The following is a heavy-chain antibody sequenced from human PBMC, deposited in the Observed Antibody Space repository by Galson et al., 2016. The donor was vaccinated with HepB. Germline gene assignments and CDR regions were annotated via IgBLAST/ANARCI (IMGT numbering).Heavy chain of an antibody. D-gene: IGHD1-1*01. CDR3: ATERGSLSRYEY. Sequence: SLRLSCAASGFIFSSYSMNWVRQAPGKGLEWVSSISSSTSYIYYADSVKGRFTISRDNAKNSLYLQMYNLRAEDTAIYYCATERGSLSRYEYWGQGALVTVSS. CDR2: ISSSTSYI. J-gene: IGHJ4*02. CDR1: GFIFSSYS. V-gene: IGHV3-21*01.